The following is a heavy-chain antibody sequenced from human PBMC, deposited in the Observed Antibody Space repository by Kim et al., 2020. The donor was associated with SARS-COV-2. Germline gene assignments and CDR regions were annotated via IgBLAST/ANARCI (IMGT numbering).Heavy chain of an antibody. Sequence: SETLSLTCTVSSGSIISYYWSWIRQPPGKGLEWIGYIYYSGSTNYNPSLKSRVTISVDTSKNQFSLKLTSMTAADTAVYYCVRGGVISTAGWFDPWGQGTLVTVSS. D-gene: IGHD3-3*01. V-gene: IGHV4-59*01. CDR3: VRGGVISTAGWFDP. CDR2: IYYSGST. J-gene: IGHJ5*02. CDR1: SGSIISYY.